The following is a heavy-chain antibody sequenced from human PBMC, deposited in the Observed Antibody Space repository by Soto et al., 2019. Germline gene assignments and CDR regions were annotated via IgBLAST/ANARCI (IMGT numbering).Heavy chain of an antibody. D-gene: IGHD6-13*01. CDR2: SYYSGSGNT. V-gene: IGHV4-59*01. J-gene: IGHJ5*02. CDR1: GGSINTYF. Sequence: QVQLQESGPGLVKPSETLSLTCSVSGGSINTYFCSWIRQPPGKGLEWIGYSYYSGSGNTRYNPSLRSRVTISVDTSKNQFSLKLSSVTAADTAVYYCALGPYSSSWHLWGQGTLVTVSS. CDR3: ALGPYSSSWHL.